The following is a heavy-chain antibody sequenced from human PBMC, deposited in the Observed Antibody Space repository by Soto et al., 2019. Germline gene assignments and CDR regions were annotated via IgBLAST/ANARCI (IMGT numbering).Heavy chain of an antibody. J-gene: IGHJ4*02. CDR2: IWYDGSNK. Sequence: QVQLVESGGGVVQPGRSLRLSCAASGFTFSSYGMHWVRQAPGKGLEWVAVIWYDGSNKYNADSVTGRFTISRDNSMNTLYLQMTRLRAVDTAVYYCARSAAAGTFFDSWSQPTLVTVSS. CDR1: GFTFSSYG. D-gene: IGHD6-13*01. V-gene: IGHV3-33*01. CDR3: ARSAAAGTFFDS.